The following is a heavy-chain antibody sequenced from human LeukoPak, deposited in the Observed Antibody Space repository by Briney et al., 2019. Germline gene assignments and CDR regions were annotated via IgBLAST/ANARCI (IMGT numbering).Heavy chain of an antibody. CDR2: IWYDGSRT. V-gene: IGHV3-33*01. CDR3: AREESGYYREL. CDR1: GFTFSSYG. J-gene: IGHJ4*01. Sequence: QTGRSLRLSCEASGFTFSSYGMHWVRQAPGKGLEWVAVIWYDGSRTLYADSVKGRFTIFRDDFKNTMFLQMNSLRAEDTAVYYCAREESGYYRELWGHGTLVTVSS. D-gene: IGHD3-3*01.